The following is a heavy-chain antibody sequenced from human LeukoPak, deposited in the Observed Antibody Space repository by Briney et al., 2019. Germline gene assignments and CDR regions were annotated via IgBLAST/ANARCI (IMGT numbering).Heavy chain of an antibody. J-gene: IGHJ4*02. CDR2: ISGSGVIT. CDR3: AKEDYSSTWNADFDY. CDR1: RFTFSSYA. Sequence: GGSLRLSCAASRFTFSSYAMSWVRQAPGKGLEWVSAISGSGVITYYADSVKGRFTMSRDNSKNTLYLQMNSLRAEDTAVYYCAKEDYSSTWNADFDYWGQGTLVIVSS. D-gene: IGHD6-13*01. V-gene: IGHV3-23*01.